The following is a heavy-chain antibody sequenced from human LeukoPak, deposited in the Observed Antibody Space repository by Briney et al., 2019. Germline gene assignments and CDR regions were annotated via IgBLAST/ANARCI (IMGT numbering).Heavy chain of an antibody. V-gene: IGHV4-4*07. CDR2: IYSSGST. J-gene: IGHJ6*03. Sequence: PSETLSLTCTASGGSISSYYWSWIRQPAGKGLEWIGRIYSSGSTNYNPSLKSRVTISVDTSKNQFSLKLSSVTAADTAVYYCARDIIRAPYDFTYYYYYMDVWGKGTTVTVSS. CDR3: ARDIIRAPYDFTYYYYYMDV. CDR1: GGSISSYY. D-gene: IGHD3-3*01.